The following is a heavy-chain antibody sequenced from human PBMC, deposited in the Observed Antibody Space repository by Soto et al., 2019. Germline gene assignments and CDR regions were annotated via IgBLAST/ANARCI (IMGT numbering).Heavy chain of an antibody. CDR3: VKHAEYQLVSWFDP. CDR1: GYSFSTYA. Sequence: EVQLLESGGGLVQPGGSLRLSCAASGYSFSTYAMSWVRQAHGKGLEWVSGISAGGGRPFIADSVKGRFIISRDNAKDTLYLQMNSLTGEDTAIYYCVKHAEYQLVSWFDPWGQGTLVTVSS. D-gene: IGHD6-6*01. J-gene: IGHJ5*02. CDR2: ISAGGGRP. V-gene: IGHV3-23*01.